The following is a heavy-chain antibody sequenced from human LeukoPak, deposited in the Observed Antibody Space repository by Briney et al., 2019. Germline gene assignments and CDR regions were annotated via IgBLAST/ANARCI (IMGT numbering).Heavy chain of an antibody. Sequence: ASVKVSCKASGYSFTGYYMHWVRQAPGQGLEWMGWISAYNGNTNYAQKLQGRVTMTTDTSTSTAYMELRSLRSDDTAVYYCAREATPDSGRHYYYYYGMDVWGQGTTVTVSS. J-gene: IGHJ6*02. CDR2: ISAYNGNT. D-gene: IGHD3-10*01. CDR1: GYSFTGYY. CDR3: AREATPDSGRHYYYYYGMDV. V-gene: IGHV1-18*04.